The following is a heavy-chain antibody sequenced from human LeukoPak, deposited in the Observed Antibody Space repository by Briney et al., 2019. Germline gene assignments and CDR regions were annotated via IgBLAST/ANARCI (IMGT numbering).Heavy chain of an antibody. J-gene: IGHJ4*02. CDR3: ARDAPIVVVPAAIDY. D-gene: IGHD2-2*01. Sequence: GASVKVSCKASGYTFTSYGISWVRQAPGQGLEWMGWISAYNGNTNYAQKLQGRVTMTTDTSTSTAYMELRSLRSDDTAVYYCARDAPIVVVPAAIDYWGREPWSPSPQ. CDR1: GYTFTSYG. CDR2: ISAYNGNT. V-gene: IGHV1-18*01.